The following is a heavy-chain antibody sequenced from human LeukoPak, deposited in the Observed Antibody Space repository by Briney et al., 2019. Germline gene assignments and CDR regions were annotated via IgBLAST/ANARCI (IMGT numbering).Heavy chain of an antibody. CDR2: ISSSSSYI. CDR1: GFTFSSYS. J-gene: IGHJ6*04. Sequence: GGSLRLSCAASGFTFSSYSMNWVRQAPGKGLEWVSSISSSSSYIYYADSVKGRFTISRDNAKNSLYLQMNSLRAEDTAVYYCAMGYSHEYYYAMDVWGKGTTVTVSS. CDR3: AMGYSHEYYYAMDV. V-gene: IGHV3-21*01. D-gene: IGHD5-18*01.